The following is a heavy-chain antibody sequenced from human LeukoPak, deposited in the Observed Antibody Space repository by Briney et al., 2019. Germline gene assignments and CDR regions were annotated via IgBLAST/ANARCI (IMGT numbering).Heavy chain of an antibody. V-gene: IGHV4-39*01. Sequence: SETLSLTCTVSGVSIISSNYYWGWFRQPPGKSLEWIASVFYTGNTRHNPSLKGRVTISVDTSKNEFSLNLSSVPAEDTAVYYCARRLGSSADGILKYYFDYWGQGTLVTVSS. CDR1: GVSIISSNYY. CDR2: VFYTGNT. D-gene: IGHD6-13*01. CDR3: ARRLGSSADGILKYYFDY. J-gene: IGHJ4*02.